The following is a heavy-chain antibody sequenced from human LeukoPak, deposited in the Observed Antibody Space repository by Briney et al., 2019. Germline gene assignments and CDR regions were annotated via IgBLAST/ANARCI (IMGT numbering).Heavy chain of an antibody. D-gene: IGHD1-1*01. Sequence: PGGSLRLSCAASGFTFSDYDMHWVRQATGKGLEWVSAIGTAGDTYYTGSVKGRFTISRENAKNSLYLQMNSLRAGDTAVYYCVRVAKERVGGVCYLDYWGQGTPVTVSS. J-gene: IGHJ4*02. CDR2: IGTAGDT. CDR1: GFTFSDYD. V-gene: IGHV3-13*01. CDR3: VRVAKERVGGVCYLDY.